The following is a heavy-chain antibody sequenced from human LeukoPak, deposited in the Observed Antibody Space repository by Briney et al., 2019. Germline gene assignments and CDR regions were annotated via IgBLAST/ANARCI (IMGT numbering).Heavy chain of an antibody. Sequence: GSLRLSCAASGFTFRNYWMGWVRQAPGKGLEWIGYIYYSGSTNYNPSLKSRVSISVDTSKNQFSLKLSSVTAADTAVYYCARDWAFDIWGQGTMVTVSS. CDR2: IYYSGST. CDR1: GFTFRNYW. J-gene: IGHJ3*02. CDR3: ARDWAFDI. V-gene: IGHV4-59*01.